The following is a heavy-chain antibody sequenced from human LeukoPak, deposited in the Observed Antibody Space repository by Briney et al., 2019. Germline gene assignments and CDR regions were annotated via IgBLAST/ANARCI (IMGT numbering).Heavy chain of an antibody. D-gene: IGHD3-16*01. CDR2: IYSSGST. J-gene: IGHJ5*02. CDR1: GGSINNYY. CDR3: ARRTLCCGERFDP. V-gene: IGHV4-59*08. Sequence: SETLSLTCTVSGGSINNYYWSWIRQPPGKGLDWIGYIYSSGSTNYNPSLKSRVIISVDTSKNQFSLKLSSVPAADTAVYYCARRTLCCGERFDPWGQGTLVTVSS.